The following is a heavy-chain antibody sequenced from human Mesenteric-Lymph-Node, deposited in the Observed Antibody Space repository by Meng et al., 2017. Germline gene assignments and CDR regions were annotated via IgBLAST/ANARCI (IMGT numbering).Heavy chain of an antibody. Sequence: SETLSLTCAISGDSVCSNSAAWNWIRQSPSRGLEWLGRTYYRSKWYNDYAVSVKSRITINPDTSKNQFSLQLNSVTPEDTAVYYCARQVGATGRGDFDYWGQGTLVTVSS. D-gene: IGHD1-26*01. J-gene: IGHJ4*02. V-gene: IGHV6-1*01. CDR1: GDSVCSNSAA. CDR3: ARQVGATGRGDFDY. CDR2: TYYRSKWYN.